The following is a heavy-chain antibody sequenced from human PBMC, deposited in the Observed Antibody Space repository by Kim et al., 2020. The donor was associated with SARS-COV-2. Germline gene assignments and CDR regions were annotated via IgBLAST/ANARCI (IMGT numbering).Heavy chain of an antibody. Sequence: GGSLRLSCAASGFNFNTYNMNWVRQAPGKGLEWISFINGRSQNTYYADSVEGRFTISRDNAKNTLYLQMNSLTDDDTAVYYCVRESASGSYSSYWGRGTSVTVSA. V-gene: IGHV3-21*01. CDR1: GFNFNTYN. J-gene: IGHJ4*02. D-gene: IGHD3-10*01. CDR2: INGRSQNT. CDR3: VRESASGSYSSY.